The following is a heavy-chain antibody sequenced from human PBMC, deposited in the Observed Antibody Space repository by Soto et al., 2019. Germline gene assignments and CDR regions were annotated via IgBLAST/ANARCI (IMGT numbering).Heavy chain of an antibody. V-gene: IGHV4-61*03. CDR3: ARDIAGWLDP. J-gene: IGHJ5*02. CDR1: GGYSISGGYY. D-gene: IGHD3-10*01. CDR2: IYYSGNT. Sequence: SETMCLSCTVAGGYSISGGYYWSWIRQHPGKGLEWIGYIYYSGNTDCNPSLKSRVTISIDTSKNHLSLRLSSVTAADTAAYYCARDIAGWLDPWGQGTLVTVSS.